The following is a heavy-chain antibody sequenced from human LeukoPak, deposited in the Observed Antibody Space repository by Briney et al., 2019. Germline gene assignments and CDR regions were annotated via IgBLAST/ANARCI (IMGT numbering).Heavy chain of an antibody. J-gene: IGHJ4*02. D-gene: IGHD3-22*01. CDR2: IYYSGST. CDR3: ARLDYYDSSGYLDH. Sequence: SETLSLTCTVSGGSISSYYWSWIRQPPGKGLEWIGYIYYSGSTNYNPSLKSRVTISVDTSKNQFSLKLSSVTAADTAVYYCARLDYYDSSGYLDHWGQGTLVTVSS. V-gene: IGHV4-59*01. CDR1: GGSISSYY.